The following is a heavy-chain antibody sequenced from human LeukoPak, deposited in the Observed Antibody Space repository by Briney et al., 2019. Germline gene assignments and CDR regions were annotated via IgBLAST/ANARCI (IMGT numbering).Heavy chain of an antibody. J-gene: IGHJ2*01. Sequence: GASVKVSCKTSGYTFTYYVISWVRQAPGQGLEWMGWINAYNGNTNDAQKFQGRVTMTTDTSTSTAYMELRSLRSDDTAVYYCARGEKPYDYWGRGTLLTVSS. D-gene: IGHD5-12*01. V-gene: IGHV1-18*01. CDR3: ARGEKPYDY. CDR2: INAYNGNT. CDR1: GYTFTYYV.